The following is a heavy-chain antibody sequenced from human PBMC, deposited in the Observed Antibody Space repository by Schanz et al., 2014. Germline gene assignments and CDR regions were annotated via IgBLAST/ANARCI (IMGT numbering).Heavy chain of an antibody. Sequence: VQLVESGGGVVQPGRSLRLSCAASGFTLSNYAMSWVRQAPGKGLEWVSALSEGGGGTHYADSVRGRFTISSDSSKNTVHLQMNSLRAEDTAVYYCAKQHIVRGVIYLNWFDSWGQGTLVTVSS. J-gene: IGHJ5*01. CDR1: GFTLSNYA. CDR3: AKQHIVRGVIYLNWFDS. D-gene: IGHD3-10*01. V-gene: IGHV3-23*04. CDR2: LSEGGGGT.